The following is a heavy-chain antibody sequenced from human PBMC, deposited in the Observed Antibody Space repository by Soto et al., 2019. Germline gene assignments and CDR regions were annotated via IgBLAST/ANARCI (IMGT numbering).Heavy chain of an antibody. J-gene: IGHJ3*02. CDR2: IYYSGST. D-gene: IGHD3-22*01. CDR1: GGSISNRGYY. CDR3: ARERGAYYYDSSGYYGGSYAFDI. Sequence: PSQTLPLTCTVSGGSISNRGYYLSCIRQHPGKGLEWIGYIYYSGSTYYNPSLKSRVTISVDTSKNQFSLKLSSVTAADTAVYYCARERGAYYYDSSGYYGGSYAFDIWGQGTMVTVSS. V-gene: IGHV4-30-4*08.